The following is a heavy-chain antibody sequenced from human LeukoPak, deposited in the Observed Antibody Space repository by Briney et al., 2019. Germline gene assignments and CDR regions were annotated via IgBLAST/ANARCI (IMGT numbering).Heavy chain of an antibody. Sequence: GGSLRLSCAASGITFSSYTMNWVRQAPGKGLEWVSSISSSSSYIYYADSVKGRFTISRDNSKNTLYLQMNSLRAEDTAVYYCAKDAGKPAGEFDYWGQGTLVTVSS. CDR2: ISSSSSYI. D-gene: IGHD1-1*01. CDR1: GITFSSYT. V-gene: IGHV3-21*04. CDR3: AKDAGKPAGEFDY. J-gene: IGHJ4*02.